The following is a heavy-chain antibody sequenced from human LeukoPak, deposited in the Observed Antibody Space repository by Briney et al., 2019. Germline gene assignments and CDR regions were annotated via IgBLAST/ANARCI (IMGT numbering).Heavy chain of an antibody. Sequence: GESLLISCQGSGYIFTSYWISWGRQLPGKGLEWMGRIDPSDSYTNYSPSFQGHVTISADKSISTAYLQWSSLKASDTAMYYCANLDVGSSWSSFDYWGQGTLVTVSS. D-gene: IGHD6-13*01. V-gene: IGHV5-10-1*01. CDR1: GYIFTSYW. CDR2: IDPSDSYT. J-gene: IGHJ4*02. CDR3: ANLDVGSSWSSFDY.